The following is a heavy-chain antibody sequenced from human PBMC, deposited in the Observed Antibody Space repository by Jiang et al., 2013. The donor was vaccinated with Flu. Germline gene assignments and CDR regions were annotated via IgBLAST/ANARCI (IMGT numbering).Heavy chain of an antibody. CDR2: ISSSGSTI. Sequence: GLVQPGGSLRLSCAASGFTFSSYEMNWVRQAPGKGLEWVSYISSSGSTIYYADSVKGRFTISRDNAKNSLYLQMNSLRAEDTAVYYCARGSGSYRMGENDYWGQGTLVTVSS. J-gene: IGHJ4*02. CDR3: ARGSGSYRMGENDY. CDR1: GFTFSSYE. D-gene: IGHD1-26*01. V-gene: IGHV3-48*03.